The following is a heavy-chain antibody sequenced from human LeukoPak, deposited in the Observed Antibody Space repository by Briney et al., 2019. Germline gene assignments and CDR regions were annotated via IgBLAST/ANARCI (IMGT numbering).Heavy chain of an antibody. CDR1: GYTFTSYY. D-gene: IGHD6-19*01. Sequence: GASVKVSCKASGYTFTSYYMHWVRQAPGQGLEWMGIINPSGGSTSYAQKFQGRVTMTRDTSTSTVYMELSSLRSEDTAVYYCARDPWSSGWYPNWFDPWGQGTLVTVSS. V-gene: IGHV1-46*01. CDR2: INPSGGST. J-gene: IGHJ5*02. CDR3: ARDPWSSGWYPNWFDP.